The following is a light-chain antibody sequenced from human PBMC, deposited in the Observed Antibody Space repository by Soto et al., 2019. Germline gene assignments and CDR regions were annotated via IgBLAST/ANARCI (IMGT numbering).Light chain of an antibody. CDR2: EVN. V-gene: IGLV2-14*01. J-gene: IGLJ3*02. Sequence: QSALTQPASVSGSPGQSITISCTGSNNDIGAYNYVSWYQHHPGKAPKLIIYEVNYQPSGVSHRFSGSKSGTTASLTISGLQADDEADYYCASYTISHTQVFGGGTKLTVL. CDR3: ASYTISHTQV. CDR1: NNDIGAYNY.